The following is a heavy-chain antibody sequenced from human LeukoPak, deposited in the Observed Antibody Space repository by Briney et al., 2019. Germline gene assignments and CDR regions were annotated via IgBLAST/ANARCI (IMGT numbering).Heavy chain of an antibody. V-gene: IGHV3-30*18. CDR1: GFTFNYYG. J-gene: IGHJ4*02. Sequence: PGGSLRLSCAASGFTFNYYGIHWVRQAPGKGLEWVAVISYDGSNKYYADSAKGRFTISRDNSKNTLYLQLDSLRPEDTAVYYCAKSGLFGSSSNLDYFDFWGQGTLVTVSS. CDR3: AKSGLFGSSSNLDYFDF. CDR2: ISYDGSNK. D-gene: IGHD6-6*01.